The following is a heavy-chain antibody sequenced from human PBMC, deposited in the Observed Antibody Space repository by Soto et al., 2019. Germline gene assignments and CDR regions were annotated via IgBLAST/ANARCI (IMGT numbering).Heavy chain of an antibody. CDR3: ARDRGYSYGFLDFGMDV. CDR1: GFTFSSYA. V-gene: IGHV3-30-3*01. Sequence: GGSLRLSCAASGFTFSSYAMHWVRQAPGKGLEWVAVISYDGSNKYYADSVKGRFTISRDNAKNSLYLQMNSLRAEDTAVYYCARDRGYSYGFLDFGMDVWGQGTTVTVSS. CDR2: ISYDGSNK. J-gene: IGHJ6*02. D-gene: IGHD5-18*01.